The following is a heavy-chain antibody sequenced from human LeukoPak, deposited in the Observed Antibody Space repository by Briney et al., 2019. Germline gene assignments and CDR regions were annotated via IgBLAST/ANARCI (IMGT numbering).Heavy chain of an antibody. CDR3: ARGGLRTYSNPYAPDY. D-gene: IGHD4-11*01. V-gene: IGHV4-39*01. CDR2: IYYSGST. CDR1: GGSISSSSYY. J-gene: IGHJ4*02. Sequence: SETLSLTCTVSGGSISSSSYYWGWIRQPPGKGLEWIGSIYYSGSTYYNPSLKSRVTISVDTSKNQFSLKLSSVTAADTAVYYCARGGLRTYSNPYAPDYWGQGTLVTVSS.